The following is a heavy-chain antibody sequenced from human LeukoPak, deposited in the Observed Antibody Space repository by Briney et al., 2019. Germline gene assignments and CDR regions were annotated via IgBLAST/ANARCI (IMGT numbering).Heavy chain of an antibody. J-gene: IGHJ4*02. D-gene: IGHD3-22*01. CDR1: GYRFTSYW. CDR2: IYPGDSDT. V-gene: IGHV5-51*01. CDR3: ARLIGGYYDSSGPPDY. Sequence: GESLKISCKGSGYRFTSYWIGWVRQMPGKGLEWMGIIYPGDSDTRYSPSFQGQVTISADKSISTAYLQWSSLKASDTVMYYCARLIGGYYDSSGPPDYWGQGTLVTVSS.